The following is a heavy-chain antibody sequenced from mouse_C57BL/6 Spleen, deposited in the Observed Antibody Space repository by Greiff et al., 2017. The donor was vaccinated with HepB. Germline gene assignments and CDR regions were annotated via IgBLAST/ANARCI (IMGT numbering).Heavy chain of an antibody. CDR1: GYTFTSYW. CDR3: ARSGTTVVATDFDY. J-gene: IGHJ2*01. Sequence: QVQLQQPGAELVKPGASVKMSCKASGYTFTSYWITWVKQRPGQGLEWIGDIYPGSGSTNYNEKFKSKATLTVDTSSSTAYMQLSSLTSEDSAVYYCARSGTTVVATDFDYWGQGTTLTVSS. V-gene: IGHV1-55*01. D-gene: IGHD1-1*01. CDR2: IYPGSGST.